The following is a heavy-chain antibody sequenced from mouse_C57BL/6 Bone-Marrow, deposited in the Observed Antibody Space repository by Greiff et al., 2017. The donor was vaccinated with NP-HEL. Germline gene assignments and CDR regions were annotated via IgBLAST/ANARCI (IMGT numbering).Heavy chain of an antibody. CDR2: IYPRSGNT. CDR3: ARSRTPYFDY. Sequence: QVQLKESGAELARPGASVKLSCKASGYTFTSYGISWVKQRTGQGLEWIGEIYPRSGNTYYNEKFKGKATLTADKSSSTAYMELRSLTSEDSAVYFCARSRTPYFDYWGQGTTLTVSS. V-gene: IGHV1-81*01. J-gene: IGHJ2*01. D-gene: IGHD2-14*01. CDR1: GYTFTSYG.